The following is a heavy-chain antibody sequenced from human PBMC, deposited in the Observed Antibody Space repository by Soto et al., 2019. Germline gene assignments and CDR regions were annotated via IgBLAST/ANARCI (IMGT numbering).Heavy chain of an antibody. CDR2: VNPSGGPT. Sequence: QVRLVQSGAAVKKPGDSVSVSCKAPEYTFANHFIHWVRQAPGQGLEWMGIVNPSGGPTRYTQKFQGRVTMTSDTSTSTVYMVLSSLTSADTAVYYCAREGSYYFDSRIDYWGQGTLVTVSS. V-gene: IGHV1-46*01. J-gene: IGHJ4*02. CDR1: EYTFANHF. D-gene: IGHD3-10*01. CDR3: AREGSYYFDSRIDY.